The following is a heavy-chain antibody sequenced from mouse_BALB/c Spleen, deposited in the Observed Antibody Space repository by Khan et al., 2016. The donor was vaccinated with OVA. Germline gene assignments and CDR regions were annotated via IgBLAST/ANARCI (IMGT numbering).Heavy chain of an antibody. CDR1: GFTFNTYR. CDR3: ALDRSGYRAIDY. CDR2: INPSNGGS. V-gene: IGHV1S81*02. D-gene: IGHD3-2*01. J-gene: IGHJ4*01. Sequence: QVQLQQSGAELVKPGTSVKLSCKASGFTFNTYRIHWVKLRPGQGFEWIGEINPSNGGSNHNEKFTIKATLPVDKPSSTAYMHLISLTPEDSAVYYCALDRSGYRAIDYWGQGTSVTVSS.